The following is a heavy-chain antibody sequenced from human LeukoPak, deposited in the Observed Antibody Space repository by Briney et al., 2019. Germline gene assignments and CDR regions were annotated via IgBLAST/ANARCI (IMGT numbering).Heavy chain of an antibody. J-gene: IGHJ4*02. Sequence: GGSLRLSCAASGFTFSSYSMNWVRQAPGKGLEWVANIKQDGSEKYYVDSVKGRFTISRDNAKNSLYLQMNSLRAEDTAVYYCASGEIIYSISTFDYWGQGTLVTVSS. CDR1: GFTFSSYS. CDR3: ASGEIIYSISTFDY. D-gene: IGHD6-13*01. V-gene: IGHV3-7*01. CDR2: IKQDGSEK.